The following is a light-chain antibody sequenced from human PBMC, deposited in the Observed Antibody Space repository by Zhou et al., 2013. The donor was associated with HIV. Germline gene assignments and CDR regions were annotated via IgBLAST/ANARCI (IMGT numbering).Light chain of an antibody. Sequence: EIVLTQSPATLSLSPGERVTLSCRASQSVSSNLAWYQQKPGQAPRLLIYRASTRATGIPARFSGSGSGTEFTLTISNMLSEDFAVYYCQQYNNWQYTFGQGTKLEIK. J-gene: IGKJ2*01. CDR2: RAS. CDR3: QQYNNWQYT. CDR1: QSVSSN. V-gene: IGKV3-15*01.